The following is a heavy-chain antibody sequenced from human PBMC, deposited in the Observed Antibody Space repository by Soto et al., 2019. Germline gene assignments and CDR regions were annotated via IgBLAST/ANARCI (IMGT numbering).Heavy chain of an antibody. J-gene: IGHJ4*02. CDR1: GFTFSSYG. CDR3: ARTDYGSGSYYNRAFFDY. CDR2: IWYDGSNK. V-gene: IGHV3-33*01. D-gene: IGHD3-10*01. Sequence: PGGSLRLSCAASGFTFSSYGMHWVRQAPGKGLEWVAVIWYDGSNKYYADSVKGRFTISRDNSKNTLYLQMNSLRAEDTAVYYCARTDYGSGSYYNRAFFDYWGQGTLVTVSS.